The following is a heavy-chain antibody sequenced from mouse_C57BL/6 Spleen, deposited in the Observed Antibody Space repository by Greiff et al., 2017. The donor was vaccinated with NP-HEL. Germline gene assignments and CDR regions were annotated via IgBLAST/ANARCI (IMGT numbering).Heavy chain of an antibody. J-gene: IGHJ4*01. V-gene: IGHV1-26*01. CDR2: INPNNGGT. CDR1: GYTFTDYY. Sequence: EVKLMESGPELVKPGASVKISCKASGYTFTDYYMNWVKQSHGKSLEWIGDINPNNGGTSYNQKFKGKATLTADKSSSTAYMELRSLTSEDSAVYFCARWDDYDGYYAMDYWGQGTSVTVSS. D-gene: IGHD2-4*01. CDR3: ARWDDYDGYYAMDY.